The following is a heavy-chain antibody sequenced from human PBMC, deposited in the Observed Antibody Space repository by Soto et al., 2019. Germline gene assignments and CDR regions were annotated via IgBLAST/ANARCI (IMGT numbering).Heavy chain of an antibody. V-gene: IGHV5-51*01. CDR1: GYSFTSYW. CDR3: ARGYYDSSGYYIS. D-gene: IGHD3-22*01. J-gene: IGHJ4*02. Sequence: GEYLKISCKGSGYSFTSYWIGWVRQLPSKGLEWKGIIYPGASDTRYSPSFQGQVTISADKSISTAYLQWSSLKASDTAMYYCARGYYDSSGYYISRGQGTLVTVSS. CDR2: IYPGASDT.